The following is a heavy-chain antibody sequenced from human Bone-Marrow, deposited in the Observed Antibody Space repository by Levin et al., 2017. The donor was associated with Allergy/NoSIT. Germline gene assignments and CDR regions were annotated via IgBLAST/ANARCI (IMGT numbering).Heavy chain of an antibody. J-gene: IGHJ3*02. CDR2: ISGGVT. D-gene: IGHD6-6*01. CDR3: AKDEQVVLDGFDI. Sequence: GGSLRLSCAASGLTFSRDAMSWVRQAPGKGLEWVSAISGGVTYYADSVKGRFTVSKDTSKNTLVLQMNSLRAEDTAVYYCAKDEQVVLDGFDIWGQGTKVTVSS. V-gene: IGHV3-23*01. CDR1: GLTFSRDA.